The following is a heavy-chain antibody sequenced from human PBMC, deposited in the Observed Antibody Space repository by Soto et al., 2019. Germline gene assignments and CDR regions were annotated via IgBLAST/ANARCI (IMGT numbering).Heavy chain of an antibody. J-gene: IGHJ4*02. CDR3: ARAYYDSSGYYMAYFDY. CDR2: IIPIFGTA. V-gene: IGHV1-69*01. Sequence: GGFRINTNSWGRQAPGQGLEWMGGIIPIFGTANYAQKFQGRVTITADESTSTAYMELSSLRSEDTAVYYCARAYYDSSGYYMAYFDYWGQGTLVTVSS. CDR1: GGFRINT. D-gene: IGHD3-22*01.